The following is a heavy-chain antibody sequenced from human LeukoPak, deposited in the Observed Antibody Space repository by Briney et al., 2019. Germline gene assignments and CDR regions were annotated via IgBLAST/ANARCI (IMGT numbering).Heavy chain of an antibody. CDR3: ARESKDTAMVSYYFDY. CDR1: GGSFSGYY. CDR2: INHSGST. D-gene: IGHD5-18*01. Sequence: SETLSLTCAVYGGSFSGYYWSWIRQPPGKGLEWIGEINHSGSTNYNPSLKSRVTISVDTSKNQFSLKLSSVTAADTAVYYCARESKDTAMVSYYFDYWGQGTLVNVSS. V-gene: IGHV4-34*01. J-gene: IGHJ4*02.